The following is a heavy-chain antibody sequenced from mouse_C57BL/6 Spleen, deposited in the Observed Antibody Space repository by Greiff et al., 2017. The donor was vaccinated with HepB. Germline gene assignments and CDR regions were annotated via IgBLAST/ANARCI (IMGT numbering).Heavy chain of an antibody. V-gene: IGHV1-72*01. CDR2: IDPNSGGT. CDR1: GYTFTSYW. CDR3: ARGDGSSYEDAMDY. Sequence: VQLQQPGAELVKPGASVKLSCKASGYTFTSYWMHWVKQRPGRGLEWIGRIDPNSGGTKYNEKFKSKATLTVDKPSSTAYMHLSSLTSEDSAVYYCARGDGSSYEDAMDYWGQGTSVTVSS. D-gene: IGHD1-1*01. J-gene: IGHJ4*01.